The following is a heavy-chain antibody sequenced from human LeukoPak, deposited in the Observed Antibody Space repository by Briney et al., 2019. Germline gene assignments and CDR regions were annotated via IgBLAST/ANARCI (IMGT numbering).Heavy chain of an antibody. V-gene: IGHV4-59*08. D-gene: IGHD6-19*01. J-gene: IGHJ4*02. Sequence: PSETLSLTCTVSGGSISSYYWSWIRQPPGKGLEWIGYIYYSGSTNYNPSLKSRVTISVDTSKNQFSLKLSSVTAADTAVYYCARGRLDKQWPLTPLDYWGQRTLVTVSS. CDR1: GGSISSYY. CDR3: ARGRLDKQWPLTPLDY. CDR2: IYYSGST.